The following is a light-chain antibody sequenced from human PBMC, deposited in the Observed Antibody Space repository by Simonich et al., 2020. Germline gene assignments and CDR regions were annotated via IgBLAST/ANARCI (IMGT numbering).Light chain of an antibody. J-gene: IGKJ2*01. Sequence: DIVMTQTPLSLSVTPGQPASISCKSSQCLLHSDGKTYLYWYLQKPGQSPQLLIYEVSNRFSGVPDRFRGSGSGTDFTLTISSLQAEDVAVYYCQQYYSTPYTFGQGTKLEIK. CDR1: QCLLHSDGKTY. CDR3: QQYYSTPYT. V-gene: IGKV2D-29*02. CDR2: EVS.